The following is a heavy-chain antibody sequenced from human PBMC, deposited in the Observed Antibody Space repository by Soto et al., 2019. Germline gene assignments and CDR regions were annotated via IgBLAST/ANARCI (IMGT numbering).Heavy chain of an antibody. CDR2: IYYSGST. V-gene: IGHV4-39*01. Sequence: SETLSLTCTVTGDSISSSSYYWGWIRQPPGKGLEWIGSIYYSGSTYYNPSLKSRVTISVDTSKNQFSLKLSSVTAADTAVYYCARVSTDFYYYCYYGMDVWGQGTTVTVSS. J-gene: IGHJ6*02. CDR3: ARVSTDFYYYCYYGMDV. CDR1: GDSISSSSYY. D-gene: IGHD4-4*01.